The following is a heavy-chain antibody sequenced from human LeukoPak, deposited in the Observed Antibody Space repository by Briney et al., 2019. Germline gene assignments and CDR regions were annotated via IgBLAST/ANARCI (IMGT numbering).Heavy chain of an antibody. J-gene: IGHJ4*02. V-gene: IGHV4-34*01. CDR3: ARGQGTVTTH. CDR1: GGSFSDYY. Sequence: PSETLSLICTVSGGSFSDYYCTWIRQPPGKGLEWIGEINHSGSANYNPSLKSRVTISLDTSKNQFSLKLSSVTAADTAVYYCARGQGTVTTHWGQGTLVTVSS. D-gene: IGHD4-17*01. CDR2: INHSGSA.